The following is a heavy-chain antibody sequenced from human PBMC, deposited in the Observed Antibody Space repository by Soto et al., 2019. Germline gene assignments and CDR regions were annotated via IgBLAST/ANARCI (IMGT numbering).Heavy chain of an antibody. V-gene: IGHV3-48*02. CDR3: ARDGWGGSYYGPHDAFDI. D-gene: IGHD1-26*01. CDR1: GFTFSIYS. Sequence: PGGSLRLSCAASGFTFSIYSMNWVRHAPGKGLEWVSYISSSSSTIYYADSVKGRFTISRDNAKNSLYLQMNSLRDEDTAVYYCARDGWGGSYYGPHDAFDIWGQGTMVTVSS. CDR2: ISSSSSTI. J-gene: IGHJ3*02.